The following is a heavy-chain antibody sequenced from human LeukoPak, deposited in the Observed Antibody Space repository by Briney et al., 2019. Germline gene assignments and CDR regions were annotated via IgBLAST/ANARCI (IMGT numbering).Heavy chain of an antibody. CDR1: GYSFSSYL. J-gene: IGHJ4*02. D-gene: IGHD6-19*01. CDR2: IDNYGRTT. Sequence: GGSLRLSCAASGYSFSSYLMHWVRQVPGKGLVWVSRIDNYGRTTDYADSVKGRFTISRDNSKNTLYLQMNSLRAEDTAVYYCAKDGASCGWYSYFDYWGQGTLVTVSS. V-gene: IGHV3-74*01. CDR3: AKDGASCGWYSYFDY.